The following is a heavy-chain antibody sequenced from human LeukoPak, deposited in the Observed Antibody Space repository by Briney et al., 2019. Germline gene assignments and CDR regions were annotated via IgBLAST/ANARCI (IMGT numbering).Heavy chain of an antibody. V-gene: IGHV3-7*01. CDR3: AREAYDDFWSGSWRYYYYMDV. J-gene: IGHJ6*03. CDR1: GFTFSSYW. Sequence: GGSLRLSCAASGFTFSSYWMSWVRQAPGKGLEWVADIKQDGSEKYYVDSVKGRFIISRDNAKNSLYLQMNSLRAEDTAVYYCAREAYDDFWSGSWRYYYYMDVWGKGTTVTVSS. CDR2: IKQDGSEK. D-gene: IGHD3-3*01.